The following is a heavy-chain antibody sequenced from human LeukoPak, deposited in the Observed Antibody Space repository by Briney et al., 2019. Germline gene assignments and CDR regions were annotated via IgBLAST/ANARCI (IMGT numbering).Heavy chain of an antibody. CDR2: IYHSGST. CDR3: ARNPAREHYYDSSGYLDY. V-gene: IGHV4-38-2*02. Sequence: SETLSLTCTVSGYSISSGYYWGWIRQPPGKGLEWIGSIYHSGSTYYNPSLKSRVTISVDTSKNQFSLKLSSVTAADTAVYYCARNPAREHYYDSSGYLDYWGQGTLVTVSS. D-gene: IGHD3-22*01. CDR1: GYSISSGYY. J-gene: IGHJ4*02.